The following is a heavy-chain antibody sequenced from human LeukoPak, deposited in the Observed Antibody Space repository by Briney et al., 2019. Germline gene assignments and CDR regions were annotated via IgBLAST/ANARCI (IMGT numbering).Heavy chain of an antibody. J-gene: IGHJ4*02. CDR1: GYTFTSYG. CDR3: ARDPYSYDSSGYYRALDY. Sequence: ASVKVSCKASGYTFTSYGISWVRQAPGQGLEWMGWISAYNGNTKYAQKLQDRVTMTTDTSTNTAYMELRSLRSDDTAVYYCARDPYSYDSSGYYRALDYRGQGTLVTVSS. V-gene: IGHV1-18*01. CDR2: ISAYNGNT. D-gene: IGHD3-22*01.